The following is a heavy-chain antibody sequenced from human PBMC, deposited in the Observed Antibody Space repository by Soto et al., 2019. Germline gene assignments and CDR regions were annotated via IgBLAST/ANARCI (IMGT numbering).Heavy chain of an antibody. CDR3: ARGVTPDNY. Sequence: QVHLVQSESEVKKPGASVKVSCKTSGYTFSDYGVSWVRQAPGQGLEWMGWINTLNGNTNYEQKFQGRVTFSIDTSTRTVYLELTNLKFDDAAVYYCARGVTPDNYWGQGTRVTVSS. V-gene: IGHV1-18*01. CDR1: GYTFSDYG. D-gene: IGHD2-2*01. CDR2: INTLNGNT. J-gene: IGHJ4*02.